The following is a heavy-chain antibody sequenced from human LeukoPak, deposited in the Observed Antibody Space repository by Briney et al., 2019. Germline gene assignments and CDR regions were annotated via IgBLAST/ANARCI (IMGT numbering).Heavy chain of an antibody. J-gene: IGHJ6*02. Sequence: SVKVSCKASGFTFTSSAVQWVRQAGGQRLEWIGWIVVGSGNTNYAQKFQERVTITRDMSTSTAYMELSSLRSEDTAVYYCAADPLPYDILTGYYSKYYYYGMDVWGQGTTVTVSS. V-gene: IGHV1-58*01. CDR3: AADPLPYDILTGYYSKYYYYGMDV. CDR2: IVVGSGNT. CDR1: GFTFTSSA. D-gene: IGHD3-9*01.